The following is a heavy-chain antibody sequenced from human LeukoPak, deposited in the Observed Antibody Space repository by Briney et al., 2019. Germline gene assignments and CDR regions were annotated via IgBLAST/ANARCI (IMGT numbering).Heavy chain of an antibody. V-gene: IGHV3-11*01. CDR1: GFTFSDYY. CDR2: ISSSGSTI. J-gene: IGHJ4*02. Sequence: GGSLRLSCAASGFTFSDYYRSWIRQAPGKGLEWVSYISSSGSTIYYADSVKGRFTISRDNAKNSLYLQMNSLRAEDTAVYYCERARGDGYSYFDYRGQGTLVTVSS. D-gene: IGHD5-24*01. CDR3: ERARGDGYSYFDY.